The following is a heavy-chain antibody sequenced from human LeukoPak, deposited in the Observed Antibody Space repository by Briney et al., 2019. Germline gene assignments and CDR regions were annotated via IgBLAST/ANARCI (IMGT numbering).Heavy chain of an antibody. D-gene: IGHD3-22*01. CDR2: MYYSGSS. CDR3: ARGGYYYDTSGRYYYYGMDV. J-gene: IGHJ6*02. Sequence: PSETLSLTCTVSGGSISTYYCSWIRQPPGKLLEWSVYMYYSGSSSYNLSLKSRVTISVDTSKNQFSLKLTSVTAADTAVYYCARGGYYYDTSGRYYYYGMDVWGQGTTVTVSS. CDR1: GGSISTYY. V-gene: IGHV4-59*01.